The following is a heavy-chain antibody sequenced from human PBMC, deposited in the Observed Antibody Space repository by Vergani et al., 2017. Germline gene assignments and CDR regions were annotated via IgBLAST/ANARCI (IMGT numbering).Heavy chain of an antibody. CDR1: GGTFSSYA. CDR3: AKDCTNGVCLDY. CDR2: ISGSGGST. J-gene: IGHJ4*02. D-gene: IGHD2-8*01. V-gene: IGHV3-23*04. Sequence: VQLVQSGAEVKKPGSSVKVSCKASGGTFSSYAMSWVRQAPGKGLEWVSAISGSGGSTYYADSVKGRFTISRDNSKTTRYLQMKSLRAEDTAVYYCAKDCTNGVCLDYWGQGTLVTVSS.